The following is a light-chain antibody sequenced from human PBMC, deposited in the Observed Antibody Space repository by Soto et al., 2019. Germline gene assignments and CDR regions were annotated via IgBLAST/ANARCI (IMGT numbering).Light chain of an antibody. V-gene: IGKV1-5*03. CDR3: QQANSFPLT. CDR1: QSVITL. J-gene: IGKJ4*01. CDR2: KAS. Sequence: DIQMTQSPSTLSASVGDRVTITCRASQSVITLLAWYQHKPGKAPNLLIYKASSLETGVPSRFSGSGSGTDFTLTISSLQPEDFATYYCQQANSFPLTFGGGTKVDIK.